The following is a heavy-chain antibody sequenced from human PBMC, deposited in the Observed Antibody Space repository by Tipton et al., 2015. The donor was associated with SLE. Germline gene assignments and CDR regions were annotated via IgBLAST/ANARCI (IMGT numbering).Heavy chain of an antibody. CDR3: ARGIVAAFFY. J-gene: IGHJ4*02. CDR2: IYYSGNT. V-gene: IGHV4-31*03. D-gene: IGHD6-6*01. CDR1: GSSISSGSYY. Sequence: TLSLTCTVSGSSISSGSYYWSWIRQPAGKGLEWIGYIYYSGNTYYNPSPNSRVTISVDTSKNQFSLKLSSVTAADTAVYYCARGIVAAFFYWGQGTLVTVSA.